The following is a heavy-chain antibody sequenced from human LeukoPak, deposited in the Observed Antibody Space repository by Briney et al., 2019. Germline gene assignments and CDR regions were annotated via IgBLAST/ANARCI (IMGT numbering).Heavy chain of an antibody. CDR3: AKDHVVVVAAKDYYYYMDV. CDR1: GFTFSSYG. Sequence: GGSLRLSCAASGFTFSSYGMHWVRQAPGKGLEWVAFIRYDGSNKYYADSVKGRFTISRDNSKNTLYLQMNSLRAEDTAVYYCAKDHVVVVAAKDYYYYMDVWGKGTTATVSS. V-gene: IGHV3-30*02. J-gene: IGHJ6*03. CDR2: IRYDGSNK. D-gene: IGHD2-15*01.